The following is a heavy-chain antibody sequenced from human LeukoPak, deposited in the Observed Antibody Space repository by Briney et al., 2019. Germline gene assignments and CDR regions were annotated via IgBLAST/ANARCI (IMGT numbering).Heavy chain of an antibody. V-gene: IGHV4-30-2*01. CDR2: IYHSGST. CDR3: ARVASRRSYYFDY. J-gene: IGHJ4*02. Sequence: SETLSLTCAVSGGSISSGGYSWSWIRQPPGKGLEWIGYIYHSGSTYYNPSLKSRVTISVDRSKNQFSLKLRSVTAADTAVYYCARVASRRSYYFDYWGQGTLVTVSS. CDR1: GGSISSGGYS. D-gene: IGHD2-15*01.